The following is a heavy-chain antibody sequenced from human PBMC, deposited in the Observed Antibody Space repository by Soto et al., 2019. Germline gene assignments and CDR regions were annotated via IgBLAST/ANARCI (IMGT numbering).Heavy chain of an antibody. CDR3: ARGARGSLEWLPVTAGAAFDI. V-gene: IGHV1-18*04. Sequence: ASVKVSCKASGYTFTSYGISWVRQAPGQGLEWMGWISAYNGNTNYAQKLQGRVTMTTDTSTSTAYMELRSLRSDDTAVYYCARGARGSLEWLPVTAGAAFDILAQRTIVTVSS. CDR2: ISAYNGNT. J-gene: IGHJ3*02. CDR1: GYTFTSYG. D-gene: IGHD3-3*01.